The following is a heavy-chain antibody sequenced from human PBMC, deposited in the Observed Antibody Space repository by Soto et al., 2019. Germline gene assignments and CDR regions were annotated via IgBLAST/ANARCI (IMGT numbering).Heavy chain of an antibody. CDR3: ARVATSMVRGVPSWFYP. CDR1: GGSVSSGSYY. CDR2: IYYSGST. V-gene: IGHV4-61*01. Sequence: SETLSLTCTVSGGSVSSGSYYWSWIRQPPGKGLEWIGYIYYSGSTNYNPSLKSRVTISVDTSKNQFSLKLSSVTAADTAVYYCARVATSMVRGVPSWFYPWGQGTLVTGSS. J-gene: IGHJ5*02. D-gene: IGHD3-10*01.